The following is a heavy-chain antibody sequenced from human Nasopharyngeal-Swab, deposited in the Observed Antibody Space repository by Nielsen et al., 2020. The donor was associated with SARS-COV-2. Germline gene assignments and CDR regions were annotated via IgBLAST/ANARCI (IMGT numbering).Heavy chain of an antibody. D-gene: IGHD3-22*01. CDR3: AKDESGYYYDSSGYIDY. CDR1: GFTFGSYG. V-gene: IGHV3-30*18. CDR2: ISYDGSNK. J-gene: IGHJ4*02. Sequence: GGSLRLSCAASGFTFGSYGMHWVRQAPGKGLEWVAVISYDGSNKYYADSVKGRFTISRDNSKNTLYLQMNSLRAEDTAVYYCAKDESGYYYDSSGYIDYWGQGTLVTVSS.